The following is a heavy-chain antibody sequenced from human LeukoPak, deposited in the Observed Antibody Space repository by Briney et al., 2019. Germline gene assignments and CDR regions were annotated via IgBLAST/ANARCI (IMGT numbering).Heavy chain of an antibody. Sequence: SVKVSCKASGGTFSSYAISWVRQAPGQGLEWMGGIIPIFGTANYAQKFQGRVTITADESTSTAYMELSSLRSEDAAVYYCARDRSPAYYYDSSGYYHFDYWGQGTLVTVSS. CDR3: ARDRSPAYYYDSSGYYHFDY. J-gene: IGHJ4*02. CDR1: GGTFSSYA. V-gene: IGHV1-69*01. D-gene: IGHD3-22*01. CDR2: IIPIFGTA.